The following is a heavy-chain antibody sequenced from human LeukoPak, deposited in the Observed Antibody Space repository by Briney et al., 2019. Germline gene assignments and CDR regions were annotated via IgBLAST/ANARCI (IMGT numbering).Heavy chain of an antibody. Sequence: PSETLSLTCAVYGGSFSGYYWSWIRQPPGKGLEWIGEINHSGSTNYNPSLKSRVTISVNTSKNQFSLKLGSVTAADTAVYYCARTTRYCSGGSCYSDYWGQGTLVTVSS. CDR2: INHSGST. V-gene: IGHV4-34*01. D-gene: IGHD2-15*01. CDR1: GGSFSGYY. J-gene: IGHJ4*02. CDR3: ARTTRYCSGGSCYSDY.